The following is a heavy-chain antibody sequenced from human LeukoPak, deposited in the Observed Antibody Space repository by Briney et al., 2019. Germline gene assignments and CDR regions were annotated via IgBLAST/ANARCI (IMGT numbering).Heavy chain of an antibody. V-gene: IGHV4-59*08. J-gene: IGHJ4*02. Sequence: PSETLSLTCTVTGGSISSYYWSWFRQPPGKGLEWIGYIYYSGSTYYNPSLKSRVTISVDTSKNQFSLKLSSVTAADTAVYYCARGLIFGVVKERGSYYFDYWGQGTLVTVSS. D-gene: IGHD3-3*01. CDR1: GGSISSYY. CDR2: IYYSGST. CDR3: ARGLIFGVVKERGSYYFDY.